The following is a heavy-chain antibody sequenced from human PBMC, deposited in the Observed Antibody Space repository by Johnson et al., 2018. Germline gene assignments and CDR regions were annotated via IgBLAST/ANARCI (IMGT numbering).Heavy chain of an antibody. Sequence: VQLVQSGGGLVQPGRSLRLSCTGSGFTFGDYAMSWFCQAPGKGLEWVGFIRSKAYGWTTDYAASVKGRFPISKVYSKTIFYLQMNSLNTEDTAVYYCTTDPRSYGSYYYYYYMDVWGKGTTVTVSS. J-gene: IGHJ6*03. D-gene: IGHD5-18*01. V-gene: IGHV3-49*03. CDR2: IRSKAYGWTT. CDR3: TTDPRSYGSYYYYYYMDV. CDR1: GFTFGDYA.